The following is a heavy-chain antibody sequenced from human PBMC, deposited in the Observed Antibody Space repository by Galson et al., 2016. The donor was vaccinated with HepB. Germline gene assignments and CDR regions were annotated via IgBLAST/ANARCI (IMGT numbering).Heavy chain of an antibody. CDR2: IANALNAENR. CDR3: APDYDSSGHFEAD. J-gene: IGHJ4*02. D-gene: IGHD3-22*01. V-gene: IGHV3-23*01. Sequence: LSCAASRFPFKIYAMNWFRQAPGKGLEWVSLIANALNAENRHYADSVNGRFTISRDDANSFLYLHMSSLRVEDTAVYYCAPDYDSSGHFEADWGQGTLVTVS. CDR1: RFPFKIYA.